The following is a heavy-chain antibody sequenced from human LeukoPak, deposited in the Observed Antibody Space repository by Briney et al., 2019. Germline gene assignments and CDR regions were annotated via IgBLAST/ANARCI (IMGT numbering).Heavy chain of an antibody. D-gene: IGHD2-15*01. CDR1: GFTYSSYW. Sequence: PGGALRLSCAASGFTYSSYWMNWVRQAPGKGLEWVANIKDDGSVENYVDSVKGRFIISRDNAENSLYLQMSSLRAEDTAVYYCARDATRGGDFDSWGQGTLVTVFS. CDR2: IKDDGSVE. J-gene: IGHJ4*02. CDR3: ARDATRGGDFDS. V-gene: IGHV3-7*01.